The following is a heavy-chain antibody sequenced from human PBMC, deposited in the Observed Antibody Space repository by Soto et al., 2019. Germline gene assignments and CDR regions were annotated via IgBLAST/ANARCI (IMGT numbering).Heavy chain of an antibody. J-gene: IGHJ5*01. CDR2: IDPVDSDD. V-gene: IGHV5-51*01. D-gene: IGHD3-22*01. CDR3: ARRALDPSGNYYPYNWFDS. CDR1: GYIFAKHW. Sequence: PGESLKISCQGSGYIFAKHWVAWVRQKPGKGLEWIGIIDPVDSDDRYSPSFEGQVTISVDKTNNTAFLRWDKLKTSDTATYFCARRALDPSGNYYPYNWFDSWGQGTQVTVSS.